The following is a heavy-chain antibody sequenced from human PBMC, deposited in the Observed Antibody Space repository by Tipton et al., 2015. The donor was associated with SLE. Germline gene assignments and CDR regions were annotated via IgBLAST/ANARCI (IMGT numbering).Heavy chain of an antibody. CDR3: ARQWQQLPTLFDY. V-gene: IGHV4-59*08. D-gene: IGHD6-13*01. CDR1: GGSIDIHN. CDR2: NYTRGST. Sequence: GLVKPSETLSLTCIVSGGSIDIHNWSWIRQTPGKGLEWIGRNYTRGSTNYNPPLKSRVTISVDTSKNQFSLKLSSLTAADTAVYYCARQWQQLPTLFDYWGQGTLVTVSS. J-gene: IGHJ4*02.